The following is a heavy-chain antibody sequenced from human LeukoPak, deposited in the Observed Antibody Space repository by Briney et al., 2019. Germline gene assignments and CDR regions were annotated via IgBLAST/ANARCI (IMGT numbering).Heavy chain of an antibody. Sequence: SETLSLTCAVYGGSFSGYYWSWIRQPPGKGLEWIGSIHYSGSTYYNPSLKSRVTISVDTSKNQFSLKLSSVTAADTAVYYCARATRYDFRFDPWGQGTLVTVSS. D-gene: IGHD3-3*01. J-gene: IGHJ5*02. CDR3: ARATRYDFRFDP. CDR2: IHYSGST. V-gene: IGHV4-34*01. CDR1: GGSFSGYY.